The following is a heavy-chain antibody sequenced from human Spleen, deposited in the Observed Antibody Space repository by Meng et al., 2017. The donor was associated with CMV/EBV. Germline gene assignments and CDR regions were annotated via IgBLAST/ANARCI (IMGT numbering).Heavy chain of an antibody. CDR2: ISGNGDTI. Sequence: GESLKISCAASGFTFSDYYMNWIRQAPGKGLECISYISGNGDTIYYADSVKGRFAVSRDNAKNSLYLQMNSLRAEDTAIYYCARDQNLGYCSSLSCPADFGLDVWGQGTTVTVSS. V-gene: IGHV3-11*04. J-gene: IGHJ6*02. D-gene: IGHD2-2*01. CDR3: ARDQNLGYCSSLSCPADFGLDV. CDR1: GFTFSDYY.